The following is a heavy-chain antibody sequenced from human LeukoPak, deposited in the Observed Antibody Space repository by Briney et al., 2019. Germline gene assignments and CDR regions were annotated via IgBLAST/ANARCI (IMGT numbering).Heavy chain of an antibody. J-gene: IGHJ6*03. CDR2: TRNKANSYTT. Sequence: GGSLRLSCAASGFTFSDHYMDWVRQAPGKGLEWVGRTRNKANSYTTEYAASVKGRFTISRDDSKNSLYPQMNSLKTEDTAVYYCTTGHCSSTSCYSYYYYYYMDVWGKGTTVTVSS. CDR3: TTGHCSSTSCYSYYYYYYMDV. CDR1: GFTFSDHY. D-gene: IGHD2-2*01. V-gene: IGHV3-72*01.